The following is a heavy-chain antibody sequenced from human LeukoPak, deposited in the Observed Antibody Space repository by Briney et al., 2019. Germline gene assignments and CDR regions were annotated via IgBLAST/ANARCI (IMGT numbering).Heavy chain of an antibody. CDR3: ARGGRWLQSTADY. CDR1: GFTFSSYA. V-gene: IGHV3-30-3*01. D-gene: IGHD5-24*01. J-gene: IGHJ4*02. CDR2: ISYDGSNK. Sequence: PGRSLRLSCAASGFTFSSYAMHWVRQAPGKGLEWVAVISYDGSNKYYADSVKGRFTISRDNSKNTLYLQMNSPRAEDTAVYYCARGGRWLQSTADYWGQGTLVTVSS.